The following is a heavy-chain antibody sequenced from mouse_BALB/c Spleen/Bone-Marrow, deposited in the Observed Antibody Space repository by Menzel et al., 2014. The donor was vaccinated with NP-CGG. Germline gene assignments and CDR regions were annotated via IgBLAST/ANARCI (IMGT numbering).Heavy chain of an antibody. CDR2: ISSGGSYT. D-gene: IGHD4-1*01. V-gene: IGHV5-6-4*01. J-gene: IGHJ2*01. CDR1: GFTFSSYT. Sequence: EVKLMESGGGLVKPGGSLKLSCAASGFTFSSYTMSWVRQTPEKRLEWVATISSGGSYTYYPDSVKGRFTISRDNAKNTLYLQMRSLKSEDTAMYYCTREDTNWDLDYWGQGATLTVSS. CDR3: TREDTNWDLDY.